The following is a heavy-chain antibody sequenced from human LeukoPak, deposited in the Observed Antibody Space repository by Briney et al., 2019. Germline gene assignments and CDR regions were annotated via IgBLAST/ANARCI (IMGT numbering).Heavy chain of an antibody. V-gene: IGHV1-18*01. Sequence: GASVKVSCKASGYTFTSYGISWVRQAPGQGLEWMGWISAYNGNTNYAQKLQGRVTMTTDTSTSTAYMELRSLRSDDTAVYYCAREGYCCSTSCYAGNYYYYGMDVWGQGTTVTVSS. CDR3: AREGYCCSTSCYAGNYYYYGMDV. CDR1: GYTFTSYG. J-gene: IGHJ6*02. D-gene: IGHD2-2*01. CDR2: ISAYNGNT.